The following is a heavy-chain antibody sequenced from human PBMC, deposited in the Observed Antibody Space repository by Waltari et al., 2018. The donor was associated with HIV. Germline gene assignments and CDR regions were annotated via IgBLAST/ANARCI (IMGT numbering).Heavy chain of an antibody. CDR1: GYTFSNYD. CDR3: ARTDRGVNGQEFDY. D-gene: IGHD3-10*01. J-gene: IGHJ4*02. V-gene: IGHV1-8*01. CDR2: MNPNSGAT. Sequence: QVQLVQSGAEVKKPGASVRVACKASGYTFSNYDMNWVRQASGQGLEWMGWMNPNSGATGYAQKFQGRVSMTRSTSIRTAYRELSSLTSEDTAVYYCARTDRGVNGQEFDYWGQGTLVTVSS.